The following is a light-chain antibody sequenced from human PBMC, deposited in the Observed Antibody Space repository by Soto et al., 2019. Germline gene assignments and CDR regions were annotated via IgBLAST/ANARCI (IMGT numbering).Light chain of an antibody. J-gene: IGKJ1*01. CDR1: QSVNSNY. V-gene: IGKV3-20*01. CDR3: QQYGNSPRWT. CDR2: GAS. Sequence: EIVLTQSPGTLSLSPGERATLSCRASQSVNSNYLAWYQQKPGQAPRPLIYGASSRATGIPDRFSGSGSGTDFTLTISRLEPEDFAVYYWQQYGNSPRWTFGQGTKVEIK.